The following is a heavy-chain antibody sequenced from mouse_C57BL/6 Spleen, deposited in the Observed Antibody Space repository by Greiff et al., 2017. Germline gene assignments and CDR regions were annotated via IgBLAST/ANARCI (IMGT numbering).Heavy chain of an antibody. Sequence: QVQLQQPGAELVKPGASVKLSCTASGYTFTSSWITWVKQRPGQGLEWIGDIYPGSGSTNYNEKFKCKATLTVDTSSSTAYMQLSSLTSEDSAVYYCARSHWDKCDYWGQGTTLTVSS. J-gene: IGHJ2*01. CDR1: GYTFTSSW. CDR3: ARSHWDKCDY. V-gene: IGHV1-55*01. CDR2: IYPGSGST. D-gene: IGHD4-1*01.